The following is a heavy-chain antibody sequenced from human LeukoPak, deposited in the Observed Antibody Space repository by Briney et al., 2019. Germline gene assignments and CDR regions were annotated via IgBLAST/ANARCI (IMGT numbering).Heavy chain of an antibody. CDR2: ADYDGSAT. D-gene: IGHD6-13*01. CDR1: GFTLSRYW. V-gene: IGHV3-74*01. J-gene: IGHJ4*02. Sequence: GGSLRLSCAASGFTLSRYWMHWVRQAPGKGLVWVSRADYDGSATSYADSVRGRFTISRDNAKNTLYLQMNSLSAEDTAVYYCATLAAAGTNYWGQGTLVTVSS. CDR3: ATLAAAGTNY.